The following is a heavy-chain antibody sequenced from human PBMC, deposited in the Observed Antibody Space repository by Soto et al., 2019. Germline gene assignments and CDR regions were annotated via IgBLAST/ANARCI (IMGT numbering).Heavy chain of an antibody. D-gene: IGHD2-8*01. J-gene: IGHJ5*01. CDR3: ARLIGNSWLDS. CDR2: ISGSGGST. V-gene: IGHV3-23*01. Sequence: GGSLRLCCAAAGVTFSSYAMSWVRQAPGKGLEWVSAISGSGGSTYYADSVKGRITINPDTSNNQLSLQLNSVTPDDTAVYYCARLIGNSWLDSWGQGTLVTVSS. CDR1: GVTFSSYA.